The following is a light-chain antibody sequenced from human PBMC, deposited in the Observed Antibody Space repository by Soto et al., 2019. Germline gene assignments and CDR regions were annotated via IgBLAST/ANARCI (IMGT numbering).Light chain of an antibody. CDR2: KES. CDR1: QSISSW. Sequence: DIQMTQSPSTLSASVGDRVTIGCRASQSISSWLDWYQQKPGKAPKLLSYKESILESGVPSRFSGSGSATEFTLTISSLQPEDFESYYCQQYEPFPLTFGGGTKVEIK. J-gene: IGKJ4*01. V-gene: IGKV1-5*03. CDR3: QQYEPFPLT.